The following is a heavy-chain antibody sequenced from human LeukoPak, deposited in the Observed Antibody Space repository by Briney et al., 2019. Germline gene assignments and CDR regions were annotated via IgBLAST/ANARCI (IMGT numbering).Heavy chain of an antibody. D-gene: IGHD1-26*01. V-gene: IGHV4-4*07. Sequence: SETLSLTCTVSGGSISSYYWSWIRQPAGKGLEWIGRIYTSGSTNYNPSLKSRVTMSVDTSKNHFSLKLSSVTAADTAVYYCARDKAFSPCWYSGSLHFDYWGQGTLVTVSS. CDR1: GGSISSYY. CDR2: IYTSGST. J-gene: IGHJ4*02. CDR3: ARDKAFSPCWYSGSLHFDY.